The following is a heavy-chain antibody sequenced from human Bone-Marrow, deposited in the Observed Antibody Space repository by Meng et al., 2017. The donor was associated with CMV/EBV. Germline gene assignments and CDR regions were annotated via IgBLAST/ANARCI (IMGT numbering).Heavy chain of an antibody. Sequence: GESLKISCAASGFTFSGSAMHWVRQASGKGLEWVGRIRSKANSYATAYAASVKGRFTISRDDSKNTAYLQMNSLKTEDTAVYYCTRLIESGYSYGPDDYYYGMDVWGQGNTVTFSS. CDR2: IRSKANSYAT. D-gene: IGHD5-18*01. J-gene: IGHJ6*02. CDR1: GFTFSGSA. V-gene: IGHV3-73*01. CDR3: TRLIESGYSYGPDDYYYGMDV.